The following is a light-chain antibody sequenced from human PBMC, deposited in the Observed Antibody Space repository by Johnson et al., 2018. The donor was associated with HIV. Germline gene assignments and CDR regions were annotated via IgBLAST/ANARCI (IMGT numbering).Light chain of an antibody. CDR2: DNN. CDR1: SSNIGNNY. CDR3: GTWDSSLSAYV. Sequence: QYVLTQSPSVSAAPGQKVTISCSGSSSNIGNNYVSWYQQIPGTAPKLLIYDNNKRPSGIPDRFSGSKSGTSATLGITGLQTGDEADYYCGTWDSSLSAYVFGTGTKVTVL. J-gene: IGLJ1*01. V-gene: IGLV1-51*01.